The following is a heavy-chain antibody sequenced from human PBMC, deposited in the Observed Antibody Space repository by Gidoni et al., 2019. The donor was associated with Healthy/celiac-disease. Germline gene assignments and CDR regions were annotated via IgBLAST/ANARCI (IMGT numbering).Heavy chain of an antibody. Sequence: QITLKESGPTLVKPTQTLTLTCTFSGFSLSTSGVGVGWIRQPPGKALEWLALIYWDDDKRYSPSLKSRLTITKDTSKNQVVLTMTNMDPVDTATYYCAHQESIKPYGSGSYYTHDAFDIWGQGTMVTVSS. CDR1: GFSLSTSGVG. CDR2: IYWDDDK. J-gene: IGHJ3*02. V-gene: IGHV2-5*02. CDR3: AHQESIKPYGSGSYYTHDAFDI. D-gene: IGHD3-10*01.